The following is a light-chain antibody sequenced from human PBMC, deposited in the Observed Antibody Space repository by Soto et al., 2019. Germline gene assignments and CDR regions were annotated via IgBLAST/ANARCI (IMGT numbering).Light chain of an antibody. Sequence: EIVLTQSPGTLSLSPGERATLSCRASQSVSRSFLAWYQQKPDQAPRLLIYGASSRATGIPDRFSGSGSGTDFTLTISRLEPEDSALYYCQQYDTSPRTFGQGTKLEI. J-gene: IGKJ2*01. CDR2: GAS. V-gene: IGKV3-20*01. CDR1: QSVSRSF. CDR3: QQYDTSPRT.